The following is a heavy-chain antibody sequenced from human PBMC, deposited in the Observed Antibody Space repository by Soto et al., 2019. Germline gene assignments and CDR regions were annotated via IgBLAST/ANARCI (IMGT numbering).Heavy chain of an antibody. Sequence: LRLSCAASGFTFRTYAMNWVRQAPGKGLEWISAISGSGSFTHYADSVRGRFTISRDNSQNQLYLQMNNLRGDDTAMYYCAKIPTGSGSSKFDHWGQGIQVTVSS. D-gene: IGHD3-10*01. V-gene: IGHV3-23*01. CDR2: ISGSGSFT. CDR1: GFTFRTYA. CDR3: AKIPTGSGSSKFDH. J-gene: IGHJ4*02.